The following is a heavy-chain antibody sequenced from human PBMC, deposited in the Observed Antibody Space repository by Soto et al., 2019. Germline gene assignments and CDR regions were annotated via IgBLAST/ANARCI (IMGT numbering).Heavy chain of an antibody. CDR2: INSAGSST. Sequence: EVQLVESGGGLVQPGGSLRLSCAASGLTFSSYWMHWVRQAPGKGLVWVSRINSAGSSTSYADSVKGRFTISRDNAKNTLYLQMKSLRAEDTAVYYCALSHTVTTDYWGQGTLVTGSS. V-gene: IGHV3-74*01. CDR1: GLTFSSYW. J-gene: IGHJ4*02. D-gene: IGHD1-1*01. CDR3: ALSHTVTTDY.